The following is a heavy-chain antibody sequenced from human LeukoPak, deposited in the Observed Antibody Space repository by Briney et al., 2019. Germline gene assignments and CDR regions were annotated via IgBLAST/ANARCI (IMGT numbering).Heavy chain of an antibody. V-gene: IGHV4-61*01. CDR3: ARGVSWFGVFDY. CDR1: GGSVSSGSYY. D-gene: IGHD3-10*01. CDR2: IYYSGST. J-gene: IGHJ4*02. Sequence: SETLSLTCTVSGGSVSSGSYYWSWIRQPPGKGLEWIGYIYYSGSTNYNPSLKSRVTISVDTSKNQFSLKLSSVTAADTAVYYCARGVSWFGVFDYWGQGTLVTVSP.